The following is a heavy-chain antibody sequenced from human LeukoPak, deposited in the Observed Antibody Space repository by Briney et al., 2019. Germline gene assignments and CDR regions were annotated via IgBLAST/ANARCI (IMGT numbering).Heavy chain of an antibody. CDR1: GGSISSGGYY. Sequence: SETLSLTRTVSGGSISSGGYYWSWIRQHPGKGLEWIGYIYYSGSTYYNPSLKSRVTIPVDTSKNQFSLKLSSVTAADTAVYYCARGDTMFVYWGQGTLVTVSS. CDR2: IYYSGST. CDR3: ARGDTMFVY. J-gene: IGHJ4*02. V-gene: IGHV4-31*03. D-gene: IGHD3-10*02.